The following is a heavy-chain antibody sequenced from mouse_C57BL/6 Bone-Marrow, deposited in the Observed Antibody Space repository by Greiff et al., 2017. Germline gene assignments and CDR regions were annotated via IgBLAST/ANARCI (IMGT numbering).Heavy chain of an antibody. V-gene: IGHV14-2*01. CDR2: IDPADGAT. Sequence: EVQLQQSGAELVKPGASVTLSCTASGFNIKDYYMHWVKQRTEQGLEWIGRIDPADGATKYAPNFQVKATITADTSSNTADLQLSSLTSEDTAVYYGARDGFYAMDYWGQGTSVTVAA. CDR1: GFNIKDYY. CDR3: ARDGFYAMDY. J-gene: IGHJ4*01.